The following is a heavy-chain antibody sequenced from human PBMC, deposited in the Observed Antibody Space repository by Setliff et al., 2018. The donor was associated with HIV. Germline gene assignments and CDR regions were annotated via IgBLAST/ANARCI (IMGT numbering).Heavy chain of an antibody. J-gene: IGHJ4*02. CDR2: IKQDGSEK. CDR1: GFTFSTYW. D-gene: IGHD6-13*01. V-gene: IGHV3-7*01. CDR3: ARVQQQLLQEDDYFDY. Sequence: GGSLRLSCAASGFTFSTYWMSWVRQAPGKGLEWVANIKQDGSEKYYVDSVKGRFTISRDNFRNTLYLQMNSLRPEDTAVYYCARVQQQLLQEDDYFDYWGQGTLVTVSS.